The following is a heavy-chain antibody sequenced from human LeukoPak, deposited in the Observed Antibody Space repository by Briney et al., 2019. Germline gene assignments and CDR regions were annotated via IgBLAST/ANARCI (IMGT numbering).Heavy chain of an antibody. CDR3: ARNYDNRAYYDY. V-gene: IGHV4-31*03. J-gene: IGHJ4*02. CDR2: IYYSGTT. Sequence: PSQTLSLTCTVSGGSTRSGGYYWSWIRQHPGKGPEWIGYIYYSGTTYYNPSLKSRVSMSIDTSKNQFSLKLSSVTAADTAVYYCARNYDNRAYYDYWGQGILVTVSS. D-gene: IGHD3-22*01. CDR1: GGSTRSGGYY.